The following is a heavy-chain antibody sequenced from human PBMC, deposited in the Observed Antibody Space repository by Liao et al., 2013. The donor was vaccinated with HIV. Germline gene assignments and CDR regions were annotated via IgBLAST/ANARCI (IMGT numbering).Heavy chain of an antibody. CDR2: ISHGGST. CDR1: GGSFNNYY. Sequence: QVRLQQWGAGLLKPSETLSLTCAVYGGSFNNYYWTWIRQPPGKGLEWIGEISHGGSTNYNPSLKSRATISVDTSKNQFSLKVASVTAADTAVYYCTGSGNYYTTYYYYMDVWGKGTTVTISS. J-gene: IGHJ6*03. CDR3: TGSGNYYTTYYYYMDV. D-gene: IGHD3-10*01. V-gene: IGHV4-34*02.